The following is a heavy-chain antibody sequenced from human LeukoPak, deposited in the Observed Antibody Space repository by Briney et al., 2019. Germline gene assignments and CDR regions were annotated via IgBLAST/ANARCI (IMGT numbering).Heavy chain of an antibody. D-gene: IGHD6-13*01. CDR1: IESFSGYH. Sequence: SETLSLTCAVYIESFSGYHWNWIRQTPGKGLEWIGEISDSGTTNINPSLRRRVSLSIDTSKNQFSLDMRSMTAADTAVYYCARDILATSIAAPYYWGQGTLVTVSS. CDR2: ISDSGTT. J-gene: IGHJ4*02. CDR3: ARDILATSIAAPYY. V-gene: IGHV4-34*01.